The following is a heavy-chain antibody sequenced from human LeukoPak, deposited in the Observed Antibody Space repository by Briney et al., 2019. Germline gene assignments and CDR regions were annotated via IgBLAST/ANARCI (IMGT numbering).Heavy chain of an antibody. CDR3: AREVGPPAWYYYMDV. J-gene: IGHJ6*03. D-gene: IGHD1-26*01. CDR2: INPNSGVT. Sequence: ASVKVSCKASGYTFSGFYIHWVRQAPGQGLEWMGWINPNSGVTNYAQKFQGRVTMTRDTSISTAYMELSRLRSDDTAVYYCAREVGPPAWYYYMDVWGKGTTVTISS. V-gene: IGHV1-2*02. CDR1: GYTFSGFY.